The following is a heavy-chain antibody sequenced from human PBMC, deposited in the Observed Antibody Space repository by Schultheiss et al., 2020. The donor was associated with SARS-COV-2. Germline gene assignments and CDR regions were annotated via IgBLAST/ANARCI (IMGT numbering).Heavy chain of an antibody. D-gene: IGHD3-10*01. J-gene: IGHJ6*02. Sequence: GGSLRLSCAASGFTFSSYGMHWVRQAPGKGLEWVAVISYDGSNKYYADSVKGRFTISRDNSKNTLYLQMNSLRAEDTAVYYCARAMVRGVIIPNFLTPYYYYYYGMDVWGQGTTVTVSS. CDR2: ISYDGSNK. V-gene: IGHV3-30*03. CDR3: ARAMVRGVIIPNFLTPYYYYYYGMDV. CDR1: GFTFSSYG.